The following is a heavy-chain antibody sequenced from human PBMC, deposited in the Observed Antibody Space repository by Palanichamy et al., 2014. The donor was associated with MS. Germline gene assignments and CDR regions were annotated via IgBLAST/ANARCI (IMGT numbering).Heavy chain of an antibody. J-gene: IGHJ3*02. V-gene: IGHV3-23*01. CDR3: AKRQTVTTGYAFDI. CDR2: ISGSGGST. D-gene: IGHD4-17*01. Sequence: EVQLLEVWGRAWYERGGSLRLSCAASGFTFSSYAMSWVRQAPGKGLEWVSGISGSGGSTYYADSVKGRFTISRDNSKNTLYLQMNSLRAEDSAVYYCAKRQTVTTGYAFDIWGQGTMVTVSS. CDR1: GFTFSSYA.